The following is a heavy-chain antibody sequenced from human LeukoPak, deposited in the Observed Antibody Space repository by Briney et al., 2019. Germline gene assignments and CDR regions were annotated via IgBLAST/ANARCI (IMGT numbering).Heavy chain of an antibody. CDR1: GFTFDDYA. V-gene: IGHV3-9*01. D-gene: IGHD3-10*01. CDR3: ARVSLYYGSGTYYPPDY. CDR2: ISWNSGSI. Sequence: GGSLSLSCAASGFTFDDYAMHWVRQAPGKGLEWVSGISWNSGSIGYADSVKGRFTISRDNAKNSLYLQMNSLRAEDTAVYYCARVSLYYGSGTYYPPDYWGQGTLVTVSS. J-gene: IGHJ4*02.